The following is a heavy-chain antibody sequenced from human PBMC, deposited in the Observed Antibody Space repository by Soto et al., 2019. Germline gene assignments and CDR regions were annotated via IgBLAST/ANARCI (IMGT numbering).Heavy chain of an antibody. CDR3: ARTSLYDYIWGSYREIDY. D-gene: IGHD3-16*02. Sequence: EVQLVESGGGLVQPGGSLRLSCAASGFTFSSYSMNWVRQAPGKGLEWVSYISSSSSTIYYADSVKGRFTISRDNAKNSLYLQMNSLRAEDTAVYYCARTSLYDYIWGSYREIDYWGQGPLVTVSS. CDR2: ISSSSSTI. V-gene: IGHV3-48*01. J-gene: IGHJ4*02. CDR1: GFTFSSYS.